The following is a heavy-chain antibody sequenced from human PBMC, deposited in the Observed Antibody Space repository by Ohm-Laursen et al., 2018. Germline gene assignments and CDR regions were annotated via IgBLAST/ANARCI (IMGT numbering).Heavy chain of an antibody. J-gene: IGHJ4*02. V-gene: IGHV3-13*01. Sequence: SLRLSCTASGFAFKTFDFHWVRQAAGKGLEWVSSVGTAGDTYYVASVQGRFTLSRDNARNSLFLQMNDVRAGDTAVYYCAKDLPTSTLRRPREPFDYWGQGALVTVSS. D-gene: IGHD1-14*01. CDR2: VGTAGDT. CDR1: GFAFKTFD. CDR3: AKDLPTSTLRRPREPFDY.